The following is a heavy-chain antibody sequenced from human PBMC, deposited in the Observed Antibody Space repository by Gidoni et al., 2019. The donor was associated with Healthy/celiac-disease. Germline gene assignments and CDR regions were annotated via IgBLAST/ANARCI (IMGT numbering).Heavy chain of an antibody. J-gene: IGHJ6*02. D-gene: IGHD6-13*01. Sequence: QVQLVESGGGLVKPGGSLRLSWAASGFTFSDDYMSWIRQAPGKGLEWFSYISSSSSYTNYADSVKGRFTISRDNAKNSLYLQMNSLRAEDTAVYYCARVRRGIAAADYGMDVWGQGTTVTVSS. CDR3: ARVRRGIAAADYGMDV. CDR1: GFTFSDDY. V-gene: IGHV3-11*06. CDR2: ISSSSSYT.